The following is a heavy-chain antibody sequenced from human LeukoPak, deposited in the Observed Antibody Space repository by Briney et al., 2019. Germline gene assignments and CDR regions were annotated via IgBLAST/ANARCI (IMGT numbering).Heavy chain of an antibody. CDR3: AKDLWYSYGRGAFDI. J-gene: IGHJ3*02. D-gene: IGHD5-18*01. Sequence: GGSLRLSCAASGFTFSSYAMSWVRQAPGKGLECVSAISGSGGSTYYADSVKGRFTISRDNSKNTLYLQMNSLRAEDTAVYYCAKDLWYSYGRGAFDIWGQGTMVTVSS. CDR1: GFTFSSYA. V-gene: IGHV3-23*01. CDR2: ISGSGGST.